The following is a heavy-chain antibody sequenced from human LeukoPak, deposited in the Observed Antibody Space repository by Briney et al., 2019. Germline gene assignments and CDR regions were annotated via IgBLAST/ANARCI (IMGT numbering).Heavy chain of an antibody. D-gene: IGHD2-21*01. CDR1: GFTFSSYG. CDR3: AKGIMDV. CDR2: ISYDGSNK. Sequence: GGSLRLSCAASGFTFSSYGMHWVRQAPGKGLEWVAVISYDGSNKYYADSVKGRFTISRDNSKNTLYLQMNSLRAEDTAVYYCAKGIMDVWGKGTTVTVSS. V-gene: IGHV3-30*18. J-gene: IGHJ6*04.